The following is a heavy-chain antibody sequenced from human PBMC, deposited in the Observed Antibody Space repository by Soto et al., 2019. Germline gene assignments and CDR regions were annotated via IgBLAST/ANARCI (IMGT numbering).Heavy chain of an antibody. D-gene: IGHD1-26*01. J-gene: IGHJ4*02. V-gene: IGHV1-8*01. CDR3: ARGVSEGVDY. CDR1: GYSFTSLD. Sequence: ASVKVSCKASGYSFTSLDINWVRQTAGQGLEWMGWMEPSTGTTGYAQKFQGRVTMTRDTSINTAYMELTTLTSDDTALYYCARGVSEGVDYWGKGPPVNGSS. CDR2: MEPSTGTT.